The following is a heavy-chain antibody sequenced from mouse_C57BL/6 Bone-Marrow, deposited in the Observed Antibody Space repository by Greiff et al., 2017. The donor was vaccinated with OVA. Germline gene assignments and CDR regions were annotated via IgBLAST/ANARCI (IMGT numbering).Heavy chain of an antibody. D-gene: IGHD4-1*01. V-gene: IGHV1-19*01. J-gene: IGHJ2*01. CDR3: ARPSNSYFDY. CDR2: INPYNGGT. Sequence: VQLQQSGPVLVKPGASVKMSCKASGYTFTDYYMNWVKQSHGKSLEWIGVINPYNGGTSYNQKFKGKATLTVDKSSSTAYMELNSLTSEDSAVYYCARPSNSYFDYWGQGTTLTVSS. CDR1: GYTFTDYY.